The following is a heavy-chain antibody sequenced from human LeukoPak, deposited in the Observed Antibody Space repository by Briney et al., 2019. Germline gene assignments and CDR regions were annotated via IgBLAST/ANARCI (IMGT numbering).Heavy chain of an antibody. V-gene: IGHV3-30-3*01. D-gene: IGHD2-15*01. Sequence: GGSLRLSCAASGFTFSSYAMHWVRQAPGKGLEWVAVISYDGSNKYYADSVKGRFTISRDNSKNTLYLQMNSLRAEDTAVYYCARDLEVCSGGSCYSWFDPWGQGTLVTVSS. CDR2: ISYDGSNK. CDR3: ARDLEVCSGGSCYSWFDP. J-gene: IGHJ5*02. CDR1: GFTFSSYA.